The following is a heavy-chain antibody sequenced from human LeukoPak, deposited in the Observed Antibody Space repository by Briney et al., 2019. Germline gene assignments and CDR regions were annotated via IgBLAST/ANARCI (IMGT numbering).Heavy chain of an antibody. CDR2: ISWNSGRI. CDR1: GFTFDDYA. D-gene: IGHD3-10*01. CDR3: AKGPAGNFGSGSYPDY. Sequence: GGSLRLSCAASGFTFDDYAMHWVRQAPGKGLEWVSGISWNSGRIVYADSVKGRFTISRDNAKNSLYLQMNSLRAEDTALYHCAKGPAGNFGSGSYPDYWGQGTLVTVSS. V-gene: IGHV3-9*01. J-gene: IGHJ4*02.